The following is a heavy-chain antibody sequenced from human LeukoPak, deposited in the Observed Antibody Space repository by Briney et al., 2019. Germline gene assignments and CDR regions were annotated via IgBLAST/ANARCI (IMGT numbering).Heavy chain of an antibody. V-gene: IGHV4-38-2*01. CDR1: GYSISSGYY. J-gene: IGHJ4*02. CDR2: IYHSGST. Sequence: KPSETLSLTCAVSGYSISSGYYWGWIRQPPGKGLEWIGSIYHSGSTYYNPSLKSRVTISVDTSKNQFSLKLSSVTAADTAVYYCARLSSTSGDYWGQGTLVTLSS. CDR3: ARLSSTSGDY. D-gene: IGHD2-2*01.